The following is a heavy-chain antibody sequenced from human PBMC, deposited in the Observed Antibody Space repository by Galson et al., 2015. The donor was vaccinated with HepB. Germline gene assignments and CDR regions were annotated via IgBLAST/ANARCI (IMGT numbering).Heavy chain of an antibody. V-gene: IGHV3-7*03. CDR1: GFTFSSYW. J-gene: IGHJ3*02. D-gene: IGHD3-3*01. CDR3: AREGSGTLTAFDI. CDR2: IKQDGSEK. Sequence: SLRLSCAASGFTFSSYWMSWVRQAPGKGLEWVANIKQDGSEKYYVDSVKGRFTISRDNAKNSLYLQMNSLRAEDTAVYYCAREGSGTLTAFDIWGQGTMVTVSS.